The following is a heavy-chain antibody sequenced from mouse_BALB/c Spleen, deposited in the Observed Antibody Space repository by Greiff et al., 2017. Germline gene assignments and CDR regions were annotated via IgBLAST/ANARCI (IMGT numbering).Heavy chain of an antibody. Sequence: EVQLVESGGGLVQPGGSLKLSCAASGFTFSSYTMSWVRQTPEKRLERVAYISNGGGSTYYPDTVKGRFTISRDNAKNTLYLQMSSLKSEDTAMYYCARRGLSRNYFDYWGQGTTLTVSS. D-gene: IGHD1-3*01. V-gene: IGHV5-12-2*01. J-gene: IGHJ2*01. CDR2: ISNGGGST. CDR3: ARRGLSRNYFDY. CDR1: GFTFSSYT.